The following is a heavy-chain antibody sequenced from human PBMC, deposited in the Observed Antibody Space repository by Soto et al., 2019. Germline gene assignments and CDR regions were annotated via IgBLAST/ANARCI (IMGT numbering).Heavy chain of an antibody. CDR3: ARDRQYNWNYGYYYYGMDV. CDR1: GYTFTGYY. D-gene: IGHD1-7*01. Sequence: ASVKVSCKASGYTFTGYYMHWVRQAPGQGLEWMGWINPNSGGTNYAQKFQGWVTMTRDTSISTAYMELSRLRSDDTAVYYCARDRQYNWNYGYYYYGMDVWGQGTTVTVSS. J-gene: IGHJ6*02. CDR2: INPNSGGT. V-gene: IGHV1-2*04.